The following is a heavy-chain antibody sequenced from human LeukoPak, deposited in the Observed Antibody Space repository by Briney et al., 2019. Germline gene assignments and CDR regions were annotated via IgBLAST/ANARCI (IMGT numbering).Heavy chain of an antibody. Sequence: GGSLRLSCAASGFTFRSYWMSWVRQVPGKGLEWVANIKQDGSEKYYVDSVKGRFTISRDNAKKSLYLQMSSLRAEDTAVYYCARDGGPFDYWGQGTLVTVSS. CDR3: ARDGGPFDY. J-gene: IGHJ4*02. V-gene: IGHV3-7*01. CDR1: GFTFRSYW. CDR2: IKQDGSEK. D-gene: IGHD3-16*01.